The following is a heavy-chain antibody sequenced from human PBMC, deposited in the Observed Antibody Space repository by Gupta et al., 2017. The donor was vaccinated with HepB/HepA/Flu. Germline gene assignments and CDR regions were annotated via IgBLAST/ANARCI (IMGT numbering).Heavy chain of an antibody. CDR2: IIPILGIA. J-gene: IGHJ4*02. CDR1: GGTFSSYA. CDR3: ASRGYGYSYEDY. V-gene: IGHV1-69*04. D-gene: IGHD5-18*01. Sequence: HVQLVQSGSEVKKPGSSVTVSCKASGGTFSSYAISWVRQAPGQGLEWMGRIIPILGIANYAQKFQGRVTITADKSTSTAYMELSSLRSEDTAVYYCASRGYGYSYEDYWGQGTLVTVSS.